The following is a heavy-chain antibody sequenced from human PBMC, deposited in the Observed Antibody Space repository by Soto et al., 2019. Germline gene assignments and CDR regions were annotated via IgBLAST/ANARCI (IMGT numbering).Heavy chain of an antibody. D-gene: IGHD3-10*01. J-gene: IGHJ4*02. CDR2: IYYSGST. CDR1: VGAISSYY. V-gene: IGHV4-59*01. CDR3: ARFGELLYPFDY. Sequence: VSLTCTVCVGAISSYYWSWIRQPPGKGLEWIGYIYYSGSTNYNPSLKSRVTISVDTSKNQFSLKLSSVTAADTAVYYCARFGELLYPFDYWGQRTLDPVSS.